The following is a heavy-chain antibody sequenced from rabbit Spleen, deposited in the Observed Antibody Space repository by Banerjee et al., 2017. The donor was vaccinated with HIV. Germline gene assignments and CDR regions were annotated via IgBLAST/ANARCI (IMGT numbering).Heavy chain of an antibody. CDR3: ARETSSGWGVVSYYFNL. V-gene: IGHV1S45*01. D-gene: IGHD4-1*01. J-gene: IGHJ4*01. Sequence: QEQLVESGGDLVKPGASLTLTCTASGFSFSSRYYMNWVRQAPGKGLEWIACIDAGSSGDTYYASWAKGRFTISKTSSTTVTLQMTSLTAADTATYFCARETSSGWGVVSYYFNLWGPGTLVTVS. CDR1: GFSFSSRYY. CDR2: IDAGSSGDT.